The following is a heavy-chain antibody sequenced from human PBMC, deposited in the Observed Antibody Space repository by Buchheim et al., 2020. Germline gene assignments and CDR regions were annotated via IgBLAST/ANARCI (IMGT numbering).Heavy chain of an antibody. CDR3: AAEPDSSWFDP. CDR1: RFSFSSYW. D-gene: IGHD6-13*01. V-gene: IGHV3-74*01. J-gene: IGHJ5*02. Sequence: EVQLVESGGDLVQHGGSLRLSCAASRFSFSSYWMHWVRQAPGKGLVWVARINSDGRLTNYADSVKGRFTISRDNGKKTLYLQMNSLRAEDTAVYYCAAEPDSSWFDPWGQGTL. CDR2: INSDGRLT.